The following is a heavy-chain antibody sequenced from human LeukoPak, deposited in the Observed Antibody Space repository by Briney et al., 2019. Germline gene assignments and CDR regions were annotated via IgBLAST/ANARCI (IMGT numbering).Heavy chain of an antibody. Sequence: GGSLRLSCAAPGFTFSAYWMHWVRQAPGKGLGWVSRIKTDGSRTMYADFLQGRFTISRDTAKNTLFLQMNSLRAEDTAVYYCAREAQVGGALQSWGQGTLVTVSS. D-gene: IGHD1-26*01. V-gene: IGHV3-74*03. CDR1: GFTFSAYW. CDR3: AREAQVGGALQS. J-gene: IGHJ5*02. CDR2: IKTDGSRT.